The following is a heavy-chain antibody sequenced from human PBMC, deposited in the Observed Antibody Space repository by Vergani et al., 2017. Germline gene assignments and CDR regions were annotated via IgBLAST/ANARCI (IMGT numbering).Heavy chain of an antibody. Sequence: QVQLQQWGAGLLKPSETLSLTCAVYGGSFSGYYWSWIRQPPGKGLEWIGEINHSGSTNYNPSLKSRVTISVDTSKNQFSLKLSSVTAADTAVYYCARAGPSGWSGKSDAFDIWGQGTMVTVSS. CDR1: GGSFSGYY. J-gene: IGHJ3*02. CDR2: INHSGST. CDR3: ARAGPSGWSGKSDAFDI. D-gene: IGHD6-19*01. V-gene: IGHV4-34*01.